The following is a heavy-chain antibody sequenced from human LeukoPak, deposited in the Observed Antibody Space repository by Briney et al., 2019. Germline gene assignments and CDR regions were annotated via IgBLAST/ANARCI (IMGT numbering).Heavy chain of an antibody. CDR1: GGSFSGYY. Sequence: SETLSLTCAVYGGSFSGYYWSWIRQPPGKGLEWIGEINHSGSTNYNPSLKSRVTISVDTSKNQFSLKLSSVTAADTAVYYCARVNRDYYDSSGYWDYWGQGTLVTVSS. CDR2: INHSGST. V-gene: IGHV4-34*01. CDR3: ARVNRDYYDSSGYWDY. D-gene: IGHD3-22*01. J-gene: IGHJ4*02.